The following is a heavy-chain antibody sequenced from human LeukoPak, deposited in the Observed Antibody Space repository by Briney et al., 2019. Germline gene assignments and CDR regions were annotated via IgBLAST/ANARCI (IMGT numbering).Heavy chain of an antibody. CDR1: GYTFTSYG. CDR3: ARGPSSYSSGYYSPFDY. V-gene: IGHV1-2*02. CDR2: INPNSGGT. Sequence: ASVKVSCKASGYTFTSYGISWVRQAPGQGLEWMGWINPNSGGTNYAQKFQGRVTMTRDTSISTAYMELSRLRSDDTAVYYCARGPSSYSSGYYSPFDYWGQGTLVTVSS. D-gene: IGHD3-22*01. J-gene: IGHJ4*02.